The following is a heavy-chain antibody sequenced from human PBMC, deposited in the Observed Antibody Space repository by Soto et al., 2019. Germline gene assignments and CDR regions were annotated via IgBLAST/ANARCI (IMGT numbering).Heavy chain of an antibody. J-gene: IGHJ4*02. CDR2: IYPGDSDT. Sequence: PGESLRVSWKGSGDSFTSYWIGWVRQMPGKGLEWMGIIYPGDSDTRYSPSFQGQVIISAATSISTAYLQWSSLKASDTAMYYCARRYTAAGMEYFDYWGQGTLVTVSS. D-gene: IGHD6-13*01. V-gene: IGHV5-51*01. CDR1: GDSFTSYW. CDR3: ARRYTAAGMEYFDY.